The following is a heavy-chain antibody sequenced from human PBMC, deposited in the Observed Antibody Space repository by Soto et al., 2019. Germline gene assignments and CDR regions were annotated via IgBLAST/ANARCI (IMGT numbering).Heavy chain of an antibody. CDR2: ISDDGSSK. V-gene: IGHV3-30*18. CDR1: GFTFSSYG. CDR3: AKDQSHACEI. J-gene: IGHJ3*02. Sequence: QVHLVESGGGVLQPGRSLRLSCAVSGFTFSSYGMYWVRQTPGKGPEWVAVISDDGSSKYYADSVKGRFTISRDNSKNTLYLQMNSLRDEDTAVYYCAKDQSHACEIWGQGTMVTVSS.